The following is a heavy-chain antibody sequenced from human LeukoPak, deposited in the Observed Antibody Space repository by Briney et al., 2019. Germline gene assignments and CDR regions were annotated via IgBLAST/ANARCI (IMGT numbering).Heavy chain of an antibody. CDR2: IYPGDSDT. CDR1: GYSFTSHW. J-gene: IGHJ4*02. Sequence: GESLKISCKSSGYSFTSHWIGWVRQVPGKGLEWMGIIYPGDSDTRYSPSFQGQVTISADKSVSTAYLQWSSLKASDTAMYYCARPITGCGSGTYYPRYFDYWGQGTLVTVSS. V-gene: IGHV5-51*01. D-gene: IGHD3-10*01. CDR3: ARPITGCGSGTYYPRYFDY.